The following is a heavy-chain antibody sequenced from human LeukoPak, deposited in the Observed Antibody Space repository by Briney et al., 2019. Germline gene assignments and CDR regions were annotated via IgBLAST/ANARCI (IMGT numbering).Heavy chain of an antibody. CDR3: ARDSFLYGSNY. V-gene: IGHV4-38-2*02. D-gene: IGHD3-10*01. J-gene: IGHJ4*02. Sequence: PSETLSLTCTVSGYSISNGYYWSWIRQPPGKGLEWIGSLYHSGGTFYNPSFKSRVTISVDTSKNQFSLKLTSVTAADTAVYYCARDSFLYGSNYWGQGTLVTVSS. CDR1: GYSISNGYY. CDR2: LYHSGGT.